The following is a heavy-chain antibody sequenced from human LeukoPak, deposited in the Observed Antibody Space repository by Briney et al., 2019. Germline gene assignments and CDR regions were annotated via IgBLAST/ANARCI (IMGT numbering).Heavy chain of an antibody. CDR1: GGSISSYY. J-gene: IGHJ4*02. CDR3: ARDRYYYDSSGYLFDY. Sequence: SETLSLTCTVSGGSISSYYWSWIRQPPGKGLEWLGYIYYSGSTNYNPSLKSRVTISVDTSKNQFSLKLTSVTAADTAVYYCARDRYYYDSSGYLFDYWGQGTLVTVSS. V-gene: IGHV4-59*01. CDR2: IYYSGST. D-gene: IGHD3-22*01.